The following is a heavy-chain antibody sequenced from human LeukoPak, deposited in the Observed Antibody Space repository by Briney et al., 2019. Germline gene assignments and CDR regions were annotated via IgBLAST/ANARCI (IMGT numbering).Heavy chain of an antibody. D-gene: IGHD3-10*01. CDR1: GFTFSSYS. CDR3: ARAVLLWFGDNFDY. Sequence: PGGSLRLSCAASGFTFSSYSMNWVRQAPGKGLEWVSSISSSSSYIYYADSVKGRFTISRDNAKNSLYLQMNSLRAEDTAVYYCARAVLLWFGDNFDYWGQGTLVTVSS. V-gene: IGHV3-21*01. J-gene: IGHJ4*02. CDR2: ISSSSSYI.